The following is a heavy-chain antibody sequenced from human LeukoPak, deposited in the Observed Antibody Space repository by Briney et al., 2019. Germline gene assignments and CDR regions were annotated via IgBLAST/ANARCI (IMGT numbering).Heavy chain of an antibody. D-gene: IGHD3-10*01. Sequence: SETLSLTCAVYGGSFSGYYWSWIRQPPGKGLEWIGEINHSGSTNYNPSLKSRVTISVDTSKNQFSLKLSSVTAADTAVYCCARNGDDAFDIWGQGTMVTVSS. CDR1: GGSFSGYY. CDR3: ARNGDDAFDI. J-gene: IGHJ3*02. V-gene: IGHV4-34*01. CDR2: INHSGST.